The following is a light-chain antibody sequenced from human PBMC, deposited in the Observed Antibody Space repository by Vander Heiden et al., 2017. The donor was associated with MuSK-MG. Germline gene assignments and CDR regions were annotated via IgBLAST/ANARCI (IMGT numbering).Light chain of an antibody. CDR1: QSLLHSNGYNY. V-gene: IGKV2-28*01. CDR3: RQALQTPYT. J-gene: IGKJ2*01. Sequence: DLVMPQSPLSLPVTPGEPASISCRSSQSLLHSNGYNYLDWYLQKPGQSPQLLIYLGSNRASGVPDRFSGSGSGTDFTLKISRVEAEDVGVYYCRQALQTPYTFGQGTKVEIK. CDR2: LGS.